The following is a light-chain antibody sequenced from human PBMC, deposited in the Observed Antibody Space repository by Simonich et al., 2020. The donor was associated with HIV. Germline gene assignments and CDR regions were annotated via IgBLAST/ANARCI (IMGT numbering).Light chain of an antibody. CDR2: GAS. CDR3: QQYNKWPLL. Sequence: EIVMTQSPATLSVSPGERTTLSCKTSQSVSSNLAWYQQKPGQAPMLLISGASTRTSDTPDRFSGSGSGIEFTLTISSMQSEDFAVYYCQQYNKWPLLFGQGTKLEIK. J-gene: IGKJ2*01. V-gene: IGKV3-15*01. CDR1: QSVSSN.